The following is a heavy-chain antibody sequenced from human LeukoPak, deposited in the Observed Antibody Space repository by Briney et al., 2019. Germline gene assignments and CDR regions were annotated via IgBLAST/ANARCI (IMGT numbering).Heavy chain of an antibody. CDR3: ARFYGDYGWYYYYYYGMDV. Sequence: ASVKVSCKASGYTFTGYYMHWVRQAPGQGLEWMGWINPNSGGTNYAQKFQGWVTMTRDTSISTAYMELSRLRSDDTAVYYCARFYGDYGWYYYYYYGMDVWGQGTTVTVSS. D-gene: IGHD4-17*01. CDR1: GYTFTGYY. V-gene: IGHV1-2*04. CDR2: INPNSGGT. J-gene: IGHJ6*02.